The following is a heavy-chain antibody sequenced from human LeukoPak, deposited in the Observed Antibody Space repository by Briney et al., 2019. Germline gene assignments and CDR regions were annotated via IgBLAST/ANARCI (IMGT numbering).Heavy chain of an antibody. V-gene: IGHV1-18*03. J-gene: IGHJ4*02. D-gene: IGHD3-22*01. Sequence: GASVKVSCKASGYTFTSYGISWVRQAPGQGLEWMGWISAYNGNTNYAQKLQGRVTMTTDTSTSTAYMELSSLRSEDMAVYYCARSLSAYYYDSSGYSYWGQGTLVTVSS. CDR3: ARSLSAYYYDSSGYSY. CDR2: ISAYNGNT. CDR1: GYTFTSYG.